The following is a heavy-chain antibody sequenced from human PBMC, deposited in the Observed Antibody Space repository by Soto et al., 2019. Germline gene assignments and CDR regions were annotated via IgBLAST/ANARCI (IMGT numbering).Heavy chain of an antibody. CDR2: ISWNSGSI. Sequence: GGSLRLSCAASGFTFDDYAMHWVRQAPGKGLEWVSGISWNSGSIGYADSVKGRFTISRDNAKNSLYLQMNSLRAEDTALYYCAKAPAAVTHYYYYMDVWGKGTTVTVSS. CDR3: AKAPAAVTHYYYYMDV. D-gene: IGHD2-15*01. J-gene: IGHJ6*03. CDR1: GFTFDDYA. V-gene: IGHV3-9*01.